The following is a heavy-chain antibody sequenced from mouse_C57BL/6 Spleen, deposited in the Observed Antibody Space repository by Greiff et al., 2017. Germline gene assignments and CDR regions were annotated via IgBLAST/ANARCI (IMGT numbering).Heavy chain of an antibody. D-gene: IGHD1-1*01. CDR2: INYDGSST. J-gene: IGHJ4*01. Sequence: EVNLVESEGGLVQPGSSMKLSCTASGFTFSDYYMAWVRQVPEKGLEWVANINYDGSSTYYLDSLKSRFIISGDNAKNILYLQMSRLKSEDTATYYCARVLYYGSSFYAMDYWGQGTSVTVSS. V-gene: IGHV5-16*01. CDR1: GFTFSDYY. CDR3: ARVLYYGSSFYAMDY.